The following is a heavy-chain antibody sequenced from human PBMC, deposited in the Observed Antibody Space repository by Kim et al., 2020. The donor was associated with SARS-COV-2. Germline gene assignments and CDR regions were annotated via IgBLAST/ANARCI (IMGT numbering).Heavy chain of an antibody. D-gene: IGHD3-10*01. J-gene: IGHJ4*02. Sequence: GGSLRLSCAASGFTCSGYSMNWVRQAPGKGLEWVSYISSSGSTIYYADSVKGRFTISRDNAKNSLYLQMNSLRDEDTAIYYCARPGYGSGSYGYWGQGTLVTVSS. CDR1: GFTCSGYS. V-gene: IGHV3-48*02. CDR2: ISSSGSTI. CDR3: ARPGYGSGSYGY.